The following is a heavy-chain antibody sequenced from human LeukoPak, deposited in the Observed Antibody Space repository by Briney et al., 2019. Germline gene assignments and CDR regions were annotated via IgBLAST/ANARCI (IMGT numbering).Heavy chain of an antibody. J-gene: IGHJ3*02. CDR3: ARASCSGGSCSLGSAFDI. D-gene: IGHD2-15*01. Sequence: GASVKVSCKASGYTFTSYYMHWVRQAPGQGLEWMGIINPSGGSTSYAQKFQGRVTMTRDTSTSTVYMELSSLRSEDTAVYYCARASCSGGSCSLGSAFDIWGQGTMVTVSS. CDR1: GYTFTSYY. CDR2: INPSGGST. V-gene: IGHV1-46*01.